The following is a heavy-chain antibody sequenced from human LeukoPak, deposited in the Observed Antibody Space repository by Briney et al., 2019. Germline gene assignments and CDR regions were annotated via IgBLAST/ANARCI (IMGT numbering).Heavy chain of an antibody. J-gene: IGHJ5*02. CDR1: GFTLTTYG. Sequence: GRSLRLSCAASGFTLTTYGVHWVRQAPGKGLEWVAVLWSDGVRKYYADSVKGRFTVSRDTSKNTLYLQMNSLTAEDTAVYYCARDRDPSSHYSWFDPWGQGTLVTVSS. CDR2: LWSDGVRK. CDR3: ARDRDPSSHYSWFDP. D-gene: IGHD2-2*01. V-gene: IGHV3-33*01.